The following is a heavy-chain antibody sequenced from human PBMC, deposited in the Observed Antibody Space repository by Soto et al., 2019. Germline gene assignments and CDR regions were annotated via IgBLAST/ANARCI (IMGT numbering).Heavy chain of an antibody. CDR3: AGVEECYYGMDV. V-gene: IGHV3-11*06. CDR2: ISSSNSYT. J-gene: IGHJ6*02. Sequence: GSLRLSCAASGFTFSDYYMSWIRQAPGKGLGWVSYISSSNSYTNYADSVKGRFTMSRDNAKNSLYLQMNSLRAEDTGVYYCAGVEECYYGMDVWGQGTTVTVSS. CDR1: GFTFSDYY. D-gene: IGHD1-1*01.